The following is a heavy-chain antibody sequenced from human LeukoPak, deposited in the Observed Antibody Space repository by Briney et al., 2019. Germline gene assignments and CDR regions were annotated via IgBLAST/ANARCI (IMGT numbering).Heavy chain of an antibody. J-gene: IGHJ4*02. CDR3: ARVRVGAYDFEY. CDR1: GFTLGSYW. CDR2: INPDGGTT. Sequence: GGSLRLSCAASGFTLGSYWMHWVRQVPGKGLVWASRINPDGGTTTYADSVKGRFTISRDNAKNTLYLQMNSLRAEDTAVYYCARVRVGAYDFEYWGQGTLVTVSS. V-gene: IGHV3-74*01. D-gene: IGHD3-10*01.